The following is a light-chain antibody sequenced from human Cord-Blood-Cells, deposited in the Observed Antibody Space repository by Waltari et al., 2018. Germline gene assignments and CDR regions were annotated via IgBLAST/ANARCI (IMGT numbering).Light chain of an antibody. J-gene: IGLJ2*01. V-gene: IGLV2-14*01. CDR1: SSDVGGYNY. Sequence: QSALTQPASVSGSPGPSITISCTGTSSDVGGYNYVSWYQQHPGKAPKLMIYEVSNRPSGVSNRFSGSMTISGLQAEDEADYYCSSYTSSSTLVVFGGGTKLTVL. CDR3: SSYTSSSTLVV. CDR2: EVS.